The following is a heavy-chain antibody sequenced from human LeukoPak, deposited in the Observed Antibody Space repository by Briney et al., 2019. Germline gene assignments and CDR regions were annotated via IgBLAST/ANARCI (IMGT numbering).Heavy chain of an antibody. CDR2: ISYDGSNK. D-gene: IGHD3-3*01. CDR1: GFTFSSYA. Sequence: QPGRSLRLSCAASGFTFSSYAMHWVRQAPGKGLEWVAVISYDGSNKYYADSVKGRFTISRDNSKNTLYLQMNSLRAEDTAVYYCAREFFFRGGYHRYDAFDIWGQGTMVTVSS. V-gene: IGHV3-30*04. CDR3: AREFFFRGGYHRYDAFDI. J-gene: IGHJ3*02.